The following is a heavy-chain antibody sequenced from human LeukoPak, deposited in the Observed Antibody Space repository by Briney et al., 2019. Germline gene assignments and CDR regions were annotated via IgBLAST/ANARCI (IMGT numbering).Heavy chain of an antibody. D-gene: IGHD2-2*01. CDR2: ISDSGGST. Sequence: GGSLRLSCAASEFTFSSYAMSWVRQAPGKGLEWVSAISDSGGSTYYADSVKGRFTVSRDNSKNTMYLQMNSLRAEDTAVYYCAKDRRACSSSSCYHRFDYWGQGTLVPVSS. J-gene: IGHJ4*02. CDR1: EFTFSSYA. V-gene: IGHV3-23*01. CDR3: AKDRRACSSSSCYHRFDY.